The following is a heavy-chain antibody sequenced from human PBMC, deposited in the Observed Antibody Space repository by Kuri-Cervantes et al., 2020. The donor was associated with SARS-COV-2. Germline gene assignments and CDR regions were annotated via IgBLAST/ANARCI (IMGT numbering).Heavy chain of an antibody. CDR2: ISYDGSNK. CDR3: AGLSNWGFLLDY. V-gene: IGHV3-30-3*01. Sequence: LSLTCAASGFTFSSYAMHWVRQASGKGLEWVAVISYDGSNKYYADSVKGRFTISRDNSKNTLYLQMNSLRAEDTAVYYCAGLSNWGFLLDYWGQGTLVTVSS. J-gene: IGHJ4*02. D-gene: IGHD7-27*01. CDR1: GFTFSSYA.